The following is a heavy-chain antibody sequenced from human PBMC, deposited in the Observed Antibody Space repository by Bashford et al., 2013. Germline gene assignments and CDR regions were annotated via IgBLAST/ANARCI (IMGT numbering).Heavy chain of an antibody. CDR2: IGPTGSLE. CDR3: VKDQEWVIDHVFDF. Sequence: GSLRLSCAASGFTFKQYGMGWVRQTPGKGLEWVARIGPTGSLETYADSVRGRFSISRDNSREKVYLQMDSLRAEDTAMYYCVKDQEWVIDHVFDFWGQGTLVTVSS. J-gene: IGHJ4*02. D-gene: IGHD2-21*01. V-gene: IGHV3-23*01. CDR1: GFTFKQYG.